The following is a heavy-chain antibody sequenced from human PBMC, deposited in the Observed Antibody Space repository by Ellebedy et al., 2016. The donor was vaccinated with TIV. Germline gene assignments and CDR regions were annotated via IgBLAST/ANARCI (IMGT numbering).Heavy chain of an antibody. D-gene: IGHD3-22*01. J-gene: IGHJ4*02. Sequence: AASVKVSCKASGGGGVFRSYTVAWVRQAPGQGLEWIGGIIPLFGTANYAQKFQGRVTITADESTTTAYVDLNSLTTEDTAVYYCVRRGLYFDGYDYWGQGTLVTVSS. CDR2: IIPLFGTA. CDR3: VRRGLYFDGYDY. CDR1: GGGGVFRSYT. V-gene: IGHV1-69*13.